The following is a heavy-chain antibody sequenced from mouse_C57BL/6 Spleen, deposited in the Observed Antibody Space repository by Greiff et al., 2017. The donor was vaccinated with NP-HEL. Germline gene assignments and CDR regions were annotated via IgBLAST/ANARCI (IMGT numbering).Heavy chain of an antibody. J-gene: IGHJ4*01. D-gene: IGHD1-1*01. CDR3: ATTVVATRGAMDY. V-gene: IGHV1-81*01. CDR1: GYTFTSYG. CDR2: IYPRSGNT. Sequence: VKLQESGAELARPGASVKLSCKASGYTFTSYGISWVKQRTGQGLEWIGEIYPRSGNTYYNEKFKGKATLTADKSSSTAYMELRSLTSEDSAVYFCATTVVATRGAMDYWGQGTSVTVSS.